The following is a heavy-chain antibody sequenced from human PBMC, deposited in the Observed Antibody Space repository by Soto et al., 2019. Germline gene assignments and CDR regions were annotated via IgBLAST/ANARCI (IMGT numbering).Heavy chain of an antibody. V-gene: IGHV3-30*03. J-gene: IGHJ3*02. CDR3: ATDLWPQAFDI. CDR1: GFTFSTYG. Sequence: GGSLRLSCAASGFTFSTYGMHWVRPAPGKGLEWVAVISYDGTNKYYADSMKGRFTISRDNSKNTLYLQMNSLRADDTAIYYCATDLWPQAFDIWGQGTMVTVSS. CDR2: ISYDGTNK.